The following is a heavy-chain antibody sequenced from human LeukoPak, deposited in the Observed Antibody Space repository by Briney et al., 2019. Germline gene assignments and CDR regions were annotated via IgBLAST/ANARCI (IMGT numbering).Heavy chain of an antibody. D-gene: IGHD5-18*01. Sequence: PSETLSLTCAVYGGSFSGYYWSWIRQPPGKGLEWIGEINHSGSTNYNPSLKSRVTISVGTSKNQFSLKLSSVTAADTAVYYCARDYGYSYGRAYYYYGMYVWGQGTTVTVSS. J-gene: IGHJ6*02. CDR2: INHSGST. CDR3: ARDYGYSYGRAYYYYGMYV. V-gene: IGHV4-34*01. CDR1: GGSFSGYY.